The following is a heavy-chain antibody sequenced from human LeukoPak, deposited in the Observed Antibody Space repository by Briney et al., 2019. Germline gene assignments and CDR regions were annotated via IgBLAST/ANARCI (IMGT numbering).Heavy chain of an antibody. D-gene: IGHD6-13*01. J-gene: IGHJ1*01. Sequence: GGSLRLSCAASGFTFSSYAMSWVRQAPGKGLEWVSAISGSGGSTYYADSVKGRFTISRDNSKNTLYLQMNSLRAEDTAVYYCAKDPGYSKNEYFQHWARAPWSPSPQ. CDR3: AKDPGYSKNEYFQH. CDR2: ISGSGGST. CDR1: GFTFSSYA. V-gene: IGHV3-23*01.